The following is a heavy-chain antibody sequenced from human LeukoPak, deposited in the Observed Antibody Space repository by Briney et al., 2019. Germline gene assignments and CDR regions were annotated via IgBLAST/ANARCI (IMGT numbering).Heavy chain of an antibody. CDR3: ASPYYDFWSGYYPGGY. D-gene: IGHD3-3*01. CDR2: IYYSGST. Sequence: KPSETLSLTCTVSGDSISGFYWSWIRQPPGKGLEWIGYIYYSGSTNYNPSLKSRVTISVDKSKNQFSLKLSSVTAADTAVYYCASPYYDFWSGYYPGGYWGQGTLVTVSS. J-gene: IGHJ4*02. CDR1: GDSISGFY. V-gene: IGHV4-59*12.